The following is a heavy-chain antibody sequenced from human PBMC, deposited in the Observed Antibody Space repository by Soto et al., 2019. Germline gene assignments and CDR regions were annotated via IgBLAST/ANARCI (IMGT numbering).Heavy chain of an antibody. CDR3: AKVLALRFLEWSPKETDY. V-gene: IGHV3-30*18. D-gene: IGHD3-3*01. CDR1: GFTFSSYG. Sequence: QVQLVESGGGVVQPGRSLRLSCAASGFTFSSYGMHWVRQAPGKGLEWVAVISYDGSNKYYADSVKGRFTISRDNSKNTLYLQMNSLRAEDTAVYYCAKVLALRFLEWSPKETDYWGKGTLVTVSS. J-gene: IGHJ4*02. CDR2: ISYDGSNK.